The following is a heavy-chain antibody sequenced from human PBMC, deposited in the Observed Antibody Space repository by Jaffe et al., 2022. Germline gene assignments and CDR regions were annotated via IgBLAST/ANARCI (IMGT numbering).Heavy chain of an antibody. CDR3: ARLGYCSGGSCYLGRSEYNWFDP. CDR1: GGSISSSSYY. Sequence: QLQLQESGPGLVKPSETLSLTCTVSGGSISSSSYYWGWIRQPPGKGLEWIGSIYYSGSTYYNPSLKSRVTISVDTSKNQFSLKLSSVTAADTAVYYCARLGYCSGGSCYLGRSEYNWFDPWGQGTLVTVSS. J-gene: IGHJ5*02. CDR2: IYYSGST. V-gene: IGHV4-39*01. D-gene: IGHD2-15*01.